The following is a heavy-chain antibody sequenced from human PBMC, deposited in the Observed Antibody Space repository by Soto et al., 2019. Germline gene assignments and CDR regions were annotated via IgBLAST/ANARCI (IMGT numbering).Heavy chain of an antibody. CDR1: GFTFSSYD. D-gene: IGHD1-7*01. J-gene: IGHJ4*02. V-gene: IGHV3-64*01. Sequence: EVQLAESGGGMVQPGGSLRLSCVASGFTFSSYDMHWVRQAPGKGLEYVSSISSNGGTTYYGNSVKGRFTISRDNSKNTLYLQMDSLRAEDMAVYYCVRRVSGNYDYWGQGTLVIVSS. CDR3: VRRVSGNYDY. CDR2: ISSNGGTT.